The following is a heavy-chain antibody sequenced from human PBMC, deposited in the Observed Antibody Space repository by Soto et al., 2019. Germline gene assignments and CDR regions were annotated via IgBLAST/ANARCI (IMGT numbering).Heavy chain of an antibody. D-gene: IGHD3-3*01. Sequence: GGSLRLSCAASGFTFSSYAMSWVRQAPGKGLEWVSAISGSGGSTYYADSVKGRFTISRDNSNNTLYLQMNSLRAEDTAVYYCAKGLGGFLEWLSPDYYYGMDVWGQGTTVTVSS. J-gene: IGHJ6*02. V-gene: IGHV3-23*01. CDR1: GFTFSSYA. CDR3: AKGLGGFLEWLSPDYYYGMDV. CDR2: ISGSGGST.